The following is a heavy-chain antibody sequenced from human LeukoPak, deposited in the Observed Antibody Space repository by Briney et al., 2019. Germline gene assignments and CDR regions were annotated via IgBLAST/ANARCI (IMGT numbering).Heavy chain of an antibody. Sequence: ETLSLTCAVYGGSFSGYYWSWIRQAPGKGLEWVSAISDSDGNTYYTDSVKGRFTISRDNSKNTLYLQMNSLRAEDTAVYYCAKDVGSTIDTSGYYYRNRKGAFDIWGQGTMVTVSS. CDR2: ISDSDGNT. CDR3: AKDVGSTIDTSGYYYRNRKGAFDI. D-gene: IGHD3-22*01. V-gene: IGHV3-23*01. J-gene: IGHJ3*02. CDR1: GGSFSGYY.